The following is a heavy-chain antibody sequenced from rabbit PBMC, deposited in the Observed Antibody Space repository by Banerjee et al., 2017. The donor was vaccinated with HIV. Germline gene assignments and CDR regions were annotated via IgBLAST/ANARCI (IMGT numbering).Heavy chain of an antibody. CDR1: GFSFSSSYY. J-gene: IGHJ3*01. Sequence: QSLEESGGDLVKPGASLTLTCTASGFSFSSSYYMCWVRQAPGKGLEWIACIYAGSSGSTYYASWAKGRFTISKTSSTTVTLQMTSLTAADTATYFCARDRAGSGLALWGQGTLVTVS. CDR2: IYAGSSGST. D-gene: IGHD8-1*01. V-gene: IGHV1S40*01. CDR3: ARDRAGSGLAL.